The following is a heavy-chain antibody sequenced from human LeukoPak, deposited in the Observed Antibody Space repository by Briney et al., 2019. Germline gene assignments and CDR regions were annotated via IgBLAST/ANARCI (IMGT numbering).Heavy chain of an antibody. Sequence: GGSLRLSCAASGFTFSTYPITWFRQAPGKGLEWVSAISASGGTTYYADSVKGRFTVSRDNSQNTVFLQMTSLRAEDTALYYCAKKPPKIADGNWFDPWGQGTLVTVSS. CDR3: AKKPPKIADGNWFDP. D-gene: IGHD5-24*01. CDR1: GFTFSTYP. J-gene: IGHJ5*02. V-gene: IGHV3-23*01. CDR2: ISASGGTT.